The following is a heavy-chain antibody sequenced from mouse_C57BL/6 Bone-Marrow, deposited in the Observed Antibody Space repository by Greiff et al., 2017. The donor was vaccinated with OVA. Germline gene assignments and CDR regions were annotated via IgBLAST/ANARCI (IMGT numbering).Heavy chain of an antibody. CDR1: GFTFSDYG. Sequence: EVQLVESGGGLVQPGGSLKLSCAASGFTFSDYGMAWVRQAPRKGPEWVAFISNLAYSIYYADTVTGRFTISRENAKNTLYLEMSSLRSEDTAMYYCARQDGNTWFAYWGQGTLVTVSA. J-gene: IGHJ3*01. CDR2: ISNLAYSI. CDR3: ARQDGNTWFAY. D-gene: IGHD2-1*01. V-gene: IGHV5-15*01.